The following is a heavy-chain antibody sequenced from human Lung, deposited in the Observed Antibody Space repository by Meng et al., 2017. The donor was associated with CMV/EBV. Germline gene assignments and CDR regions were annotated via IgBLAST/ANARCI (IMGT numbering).Heavy chain of an antibody. Sequence: ASGYTFTSYGLPWVRQATGQGLEWMGWMNLDSGNTGHAQKFQGRVAMTSNRSINTAYMELSSLKFDDTAVYYCARVFLSSYLAPFDSWGQGTLVTVSS. CDR2: MNLDSGNT. CDR1: GYTFTSYG. D-gene: IGHD6-13*01. J-gene: IGHJ4*02. CDR3: ARVFLSSYLAPFDS. V-gene: IGHV1-8*01.